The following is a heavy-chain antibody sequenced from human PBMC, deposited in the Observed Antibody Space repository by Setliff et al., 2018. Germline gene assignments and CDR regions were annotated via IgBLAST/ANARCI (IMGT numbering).Heavy chain of an antibody. J-gene: IGHJ5*02. CDR1: GYTLTELS. V-gene: IGHV1-24*01. D-gene: IGHD3-3*01. Sequence: VASVKVSCKVSGYTLTELSRHWVRQAPGKGLEWMGGFDPEDGETIYAQKFQGRVTITADESTSTAYMELSSLRSEDTAVYYCASPFPHGWSGYYGVGWFDPWGQGTLVTVSS. CDR3: ASPFPHGWSGYYGVGWFDP. CDR2: FDPEDGET.